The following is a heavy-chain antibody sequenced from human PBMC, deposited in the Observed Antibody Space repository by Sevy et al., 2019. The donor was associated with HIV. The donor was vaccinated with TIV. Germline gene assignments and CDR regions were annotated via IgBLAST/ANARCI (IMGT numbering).Heavy chain of an antibody. J-gene: IGHJ4*02. Sequence: SETLSLTCSVSGGSISSYFWTWVRQSPGKGLEWIGNIYFTGNTDYSPSLKSRVTLSLDTSKSQFSLTLKSVTAADTAIYFWAGDSTTRPGVLDYWGQGTLVTVSS. V-gene: IGHV4-59*01. CDR1: GGSISSYF. CDR2: IYFTGNT. D-gene: IGHD1-1*01. CDR3: AGDSTTRPGVLDY.